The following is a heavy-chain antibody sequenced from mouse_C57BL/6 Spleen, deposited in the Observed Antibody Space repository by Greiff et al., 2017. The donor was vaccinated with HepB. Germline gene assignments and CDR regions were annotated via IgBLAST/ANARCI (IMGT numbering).Heavy chain of an antibody. V-gene: IGHV1-54*01. Sequence: QVQLKESGAELVRPGTSVKVSCKASGYAFTNYLMEWVKQRPGQGLEWIGVINPGSGGTNYNEKFKGKATLTADKSSSTAYMQLSSLTSEDSAVYFCARGDYYYDFDYWGQGTTLTVSS. CDR1: GYAFTNYL. CDR2: INPGSGGT. D-gene: IGHD1-1*01. CDR3: ARGDYYYDFDY. J-gene: IGHJ2*01.